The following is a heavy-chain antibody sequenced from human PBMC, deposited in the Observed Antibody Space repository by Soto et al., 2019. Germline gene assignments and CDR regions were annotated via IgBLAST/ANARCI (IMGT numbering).Heavy chain of an antibody. J-gene: IGHJ6*03. CDR1: GFTFSGSA. V-gene: IGHV3-73*01. CDR3: TSLRWSSYYDFWSGYSVGSIKRDYMDV. Sequence: GGSLRLSCAASGFTFSGSAMHWVRQASGKGLEWVGRIRSKANSYATAYAASVKGRFTISRDDSKNTAYLQMNSLKTEETAVYYCTSLRWSSYYDFWSGYSVGSIKRDYMDVWGKGTTVTVSS. CDR2: IRSKANSYAT. D-gene: IGHD3-3*01.